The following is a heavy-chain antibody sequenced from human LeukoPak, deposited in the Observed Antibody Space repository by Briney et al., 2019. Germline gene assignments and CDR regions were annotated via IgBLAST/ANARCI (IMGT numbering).Heavy chain of an antibody. Sequence: GGSLRLSCAGSGFTVSSSYMSWVRQAPGRGLEWVSAISGSGGSTYYADSVKGRLTISRDNSKNTLYLQMNSLRAEDTAVYYCAKTPRMTTVTTYDYWGQGTLVTVSS. V-gene: IGHV3-23*01. CDR3: AKTPRMTTVTTYDY. CDR2: ISGSGGST. D-gene: IGHD4-17*01. CDR1: GFTVSSSY. J-gene: IGHJ4*02.